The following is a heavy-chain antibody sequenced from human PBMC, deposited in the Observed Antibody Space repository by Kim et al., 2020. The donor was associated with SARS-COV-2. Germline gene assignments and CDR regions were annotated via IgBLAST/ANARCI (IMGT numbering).Heavy chain of an antibody. Sequence: GGSLRLSCVASAITFRNYALQWVRQAPGKGLEWVALISDDGTKKYCADSVEGRFSISRDDSRNTLYLQLENLRTEDTALYYCAASRSGYYYKSDFWGQGTLVTVSS. CDR3: AASRSGYYYKSDF. CDR2: ISDDGTKK. D-gene: IGHD3-3*01. J-gene: IGHJ4*02. V-gene: IGHV3-33*03. CDR1: AITFRNYA.